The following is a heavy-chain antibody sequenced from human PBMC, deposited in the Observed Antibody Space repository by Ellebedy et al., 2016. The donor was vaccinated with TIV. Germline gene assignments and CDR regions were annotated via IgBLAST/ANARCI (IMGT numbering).Heavy chain of an antibody. J-gene: IGHJ4*02. Sequence: GESLKISCAASGFTFSSYAMSWVRQAPGKGLEWVSAISGSGGSTYYADSVKVRFTISRDNSKNTLYLQMNSLRAEDTAVYYCAKQGYEDYWGQGTLVTVSS. V-gene: IGHV3-23*01. D-gene: IGHD5-12*01. CDR1: GFTFSSYA. CDR2: ISGSGGST. CDR3: AKQGYEDY.